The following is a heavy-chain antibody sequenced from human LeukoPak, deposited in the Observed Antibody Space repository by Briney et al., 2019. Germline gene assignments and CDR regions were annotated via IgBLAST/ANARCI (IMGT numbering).Heavy chain of an antibody. V-gene: IGHV4-38-2*02. CDR1: GYSSSSGYY. J-gene: IGHJ4*02. Sequence: PSETLSLTCTVSGYSSSSGYYWGGIRQPPGKGLEWIGSIYHSGSTYYNPSLKSRVTISVDTSKNQFSLKLSSVTAADTAVYYCAGIIVGATSYDYWGQGTLVTVSS. CDR3: AGIIVGATSYDY. CDR2: IYHSGST. D-gene: IGHD1-26*01.